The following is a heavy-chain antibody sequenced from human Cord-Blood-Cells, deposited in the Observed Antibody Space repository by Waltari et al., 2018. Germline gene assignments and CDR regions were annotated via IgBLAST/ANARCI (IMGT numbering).Heavy chain of an antibody. J-gene: IGHJ6*02. Sequence: EVQLVESGGGLVQPVGSLRLSCAASGFTFSSYWMHWVRQAPGKGLVWVSCCNSDGSSTGYADSVKGRLTISRDNAKNTLYLQMNSLRAEDTAVYYCARDRERGSYYYYYYGMDVWGQGTTVTVSS. V-gene: IGHV3-74*01. CDR3: ARDRERGSYYYYYYGMDV. CDR2: CNSDGSST. CDR1: GFTFSSYW. D-gene: IGHD1-26*01.